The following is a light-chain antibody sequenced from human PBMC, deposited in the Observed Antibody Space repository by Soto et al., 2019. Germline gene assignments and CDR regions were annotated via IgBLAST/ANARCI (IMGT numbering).Light chain of an antibody. V-gene: IGLV2-8*01. CDR2: EVS. CDR1: SSDVGGYNS. J-gene: IGLJ3*02. CDR3: SSYAGSNNLGV. Sequence: QSALTQPPSASGSPGQSVTISCTGTSSDVGGYNSVSWYQQHPGKAPKLMIYEVSKRPSGVPDRFSGSKSGNTASLTVSGLRAEDEADYYCSSYAGSNNLGVFGGGTKVTVL.